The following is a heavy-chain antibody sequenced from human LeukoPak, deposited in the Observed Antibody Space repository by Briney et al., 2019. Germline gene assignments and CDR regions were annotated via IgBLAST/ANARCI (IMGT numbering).Heavy chain of an antibody. J-gene: IGHJ4*02. Sequence: GASVKVSCKASGYTFTGYYMHWVRQAPGQGLEWMGWINPNSGGTNYAQKFQGRVTMTRDTSISTTYMELDRLRSDDTAVYYCARPAYYDSTGSDYWGQGTLVTVSS. D-gene: IGHD3-22*01. V-gene: IGHV1-2*02. CDR3: ARPAYYDSTGSDY. CDR1: GYTFTGYY. CDR2: INPNSGGT.